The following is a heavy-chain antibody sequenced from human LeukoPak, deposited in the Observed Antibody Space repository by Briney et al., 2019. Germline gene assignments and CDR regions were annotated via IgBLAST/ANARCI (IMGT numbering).Heavy chain of an antibody. CDR3: ARDVGFGELPRGYFDY. J-gene: IGHJ4*02. CDR1: GYTFTKFS. V-gene: IGHV1-46*01. Sequence: GASVKVSCKASGYTFTKFSINWVRQAPGQGLEWMGIINPSGGSTRYAQKFQGRVTMTRDTSTSTVYMELSSLRSEDTAVYYCARDVGFGELPRGYFDYWGQGTLVTVSS. CDR2: INPSGGST. D-gene: IGHD3-10*01.